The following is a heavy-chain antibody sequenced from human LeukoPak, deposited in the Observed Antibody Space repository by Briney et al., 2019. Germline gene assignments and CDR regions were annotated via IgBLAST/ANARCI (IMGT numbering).Heavy chain of an antibody. CDR2: FDPEDGET. CDR3: ATRVSGYCSSTSCYAEWYFDY. Sequence: ASVKVSCKVSGYTLTELSMHWVRQAPGKGLEWMGGFDPEDGETIYAQKFQGRVTMTEDTSTDTAYMELSRLRAEDTAVYYCATRVSGYCSSTSCYAEWYFDYWGQGTLVTVSS. V-gene: IGHV1-24*01. D-gene: IGHD2-2*01. CDR1: GYTLTELS. J-gene: IGHJ4*02.